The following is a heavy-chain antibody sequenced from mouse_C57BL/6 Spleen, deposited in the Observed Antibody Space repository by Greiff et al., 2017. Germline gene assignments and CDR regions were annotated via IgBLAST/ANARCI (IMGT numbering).Heavy chain of an antibody. CDR2: IYPGSGST. D-gene: IGHD2-3*01. CDR3: ARGLLPPYAMDY. J-gene: IGHJ4*01. CDR1: GYTFTSYW. Sequence: QVQLQQPGAELVKPGASVKMSCKASGYTFTSYWITWVKRRPGQGLEWIGDIYPGSGSTNYNEKFKSKATLTVDTSSSTAYMQLSSLTSEDSAVYYCARGLLPPYAMDYWGQGTSVTVSS. V-gene: IGHV1-55*01.